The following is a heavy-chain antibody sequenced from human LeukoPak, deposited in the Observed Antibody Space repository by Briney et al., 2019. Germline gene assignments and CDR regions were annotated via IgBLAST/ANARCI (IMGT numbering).Heavy chain of an antibody. Sequence: GGSLRLSCVASGFTFSKYSMAWVRQAPGKGLEWASYITTSSSYIYYADSMQGRFTISRDNAKNSLYLQINNLRAEDTAVYFCARRDYYFYSMDVWGKGTTVTVSS. V-gene: IGHV3-21*01. CDR1: GFTFSKYS. CDR2: ITTSSSYI. CDR3: ARRDYYFYSMDV. J-gene: IGHJ6*03.